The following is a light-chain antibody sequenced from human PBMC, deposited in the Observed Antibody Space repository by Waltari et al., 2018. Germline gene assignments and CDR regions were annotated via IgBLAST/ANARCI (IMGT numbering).Light chain of an antibody. Sequence: EVVLTQSPATLSLSPGERATLSCRPSQSVSVYLAWYQQRPGQAPRLLIYDASDRATGGPARFSGSGSGTDFTLTISSLEPEDFAVYYCQQRTDRPPVTFGQGTRVEMK. J-gene: IGKJ1*01. CDR3: QQRTDRPPVT. CDR2: DAS. CDR1: QSVSVY. V-gene: IGKV3-11*01.